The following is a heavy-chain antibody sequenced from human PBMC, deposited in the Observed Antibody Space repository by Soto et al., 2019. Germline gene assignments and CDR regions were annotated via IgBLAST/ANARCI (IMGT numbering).Heavy chain of an antibody. CDR1: GFTFSAYA. J-gene: IGHJ6*04. CDR2: VSGGGGSV. D-gene: IGHD1-7*01. CDR3: ASWNYLVRWAGLDV. Sequence: GGSLRLSCAASGFTFSAYAMSWVRQAPGKGLEWVSYVSGGGGSVFYADSLKGRFTIARDNAKRSVYLQMNSLTVEDTAVYYCASWNYLVRWAGLDVSGKGTTVTVSS. V-gene: IGHV3-11*01.